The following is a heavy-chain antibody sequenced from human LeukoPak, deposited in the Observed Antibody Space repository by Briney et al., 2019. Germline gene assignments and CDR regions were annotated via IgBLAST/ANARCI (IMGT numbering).Heavy chain of an antibody. D-gene: IGHD2-2*01. CDR3: AKGRGYCSSTSCYPAHPYSSSWYPPPDY. CDR2: IWYDGSNK. CDR1: GFTFNSYG. Sequence: PGRSLRLSCAASGFTFNSYGMNWVRQAPGKGLEWVAVIWYDGSNKYYADSVKGRFTISRDNSKNTLYLQMNSLRAEDTAVYYCAKGRGYCSSTSCYPAHPYSSSWYPPPDYPGQGTLVTVSS. J-gene: IGHJ4*02. V-gene: IGHV3-33*06.